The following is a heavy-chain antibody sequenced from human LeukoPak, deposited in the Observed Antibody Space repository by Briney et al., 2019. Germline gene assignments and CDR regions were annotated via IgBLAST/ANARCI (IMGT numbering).Heavy chain of an antibody. D-gene: IGHD7-27*01. V-gene: IGHV1-18*01. J-gene: IGHJ4*02. CDR3: ARAARGGLTGDRGVDY. Sequence: ASVKVSCKASGYTFTSYGISWVRQAPGQGLEWMGWISAYNGNTNYAQKFQGRVTMTTDTSTSTAYMELRSLRSDDTAVYYCARAARGGLTGDRGVDYWGQGTLVTVSS. CDR1: GYTFTSYG. CDR2: ISAYNGNT.